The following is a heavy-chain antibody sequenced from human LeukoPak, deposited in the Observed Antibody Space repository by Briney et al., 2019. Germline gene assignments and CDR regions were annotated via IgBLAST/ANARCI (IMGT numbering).Heavy chain of an antibody. V-gene: IGHV4-59*11. D-gene: IGHD4-17*01. Sequence: SETLSLTCTVSGGSISSHYWSWIRQPPGKGLEWIGSIYYSGSTYYNPSLKSRVTISIDTSKNLFSLKLDSLTPADTAVYYCARSATVTTGYFDYWGRGTLVAVSP. CDR1: GGSISSHY. CDR2: IYYSGST. CDR3: ARSATVTTGYFDY. J-gene: IGHJ4*02.